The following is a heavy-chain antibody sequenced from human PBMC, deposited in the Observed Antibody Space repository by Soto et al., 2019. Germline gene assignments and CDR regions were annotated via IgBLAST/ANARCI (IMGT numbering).Heavy chain of an antibody. CDR2: INSDGSST. V-gene: IGHV3-74*01. D-gene: IGHD2-2*01. J-gene: IGHJ4*02. CDR3: ARDGGVVVVPAAVRDSNDY. CDR1: GFTFSSYW. Sequence: GGSLRLSCAASGFTFSSYWMHWVRQAPGKGLVWVSRINSDGSSTSYADSVKGRFTISRDNAKNTLYLQMNSLRAEDTAVYYCARDGGVVVVPAAVRDSNDYWGQGTLVTVSS.